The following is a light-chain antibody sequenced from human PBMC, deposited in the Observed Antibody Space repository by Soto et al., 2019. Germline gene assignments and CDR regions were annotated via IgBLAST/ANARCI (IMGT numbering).Light chain of an antibody. V-gene: IGKV1-5*01. CDR3: QQYNSCAPT. J-gene: IGKJ4*01. Sequence: IQMTQSPSSVSASVGDTVTITCRASAAIATWVAGYQQKPGTSPKLLIFYASTSEQNVHSRFSGSGSGTQFSLTIFGLQPDDFAPSYCQQYNSCAPTFGGGTRVEIK. CDR2: YAS. CDR1: AAIATW.